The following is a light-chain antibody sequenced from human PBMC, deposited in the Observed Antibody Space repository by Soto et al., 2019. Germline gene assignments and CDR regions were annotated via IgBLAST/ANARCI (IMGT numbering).Light chain of an antibody. V-gene: IGKV1-39*01. CDR2: VAS. CDR3: QQYSTLPHT. CDR1: QTINSY. Sequence: DIQMTQSPSSLSASVGDTVTITCRASQTINSYLNWYQQKPGQAPKLLIYVASSLQSGVPSRFSGRGSGTDFTLTISRLEPEDFVVYYCQQYSTLPHTFGQGTKLEVK. J-gene: IGKJ2*01.